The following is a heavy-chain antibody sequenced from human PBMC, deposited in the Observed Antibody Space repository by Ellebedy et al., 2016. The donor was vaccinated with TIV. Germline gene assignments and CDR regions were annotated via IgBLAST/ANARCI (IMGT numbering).Heavy chain of an antibody. D-gene: IGHD5-12*01. CDR1: GFTFSNYA. CDR2: IRSTGDST. J-gene: IGHJ6*02. Sequence: GESLKISXAASGFTFSNYAMTWVRQAPGKGLEWVSGIRSTGDSTWYADSVKGRFTISRDNAKSTLYLQMNNLRAEDTAVYYCAKVAVATIRHGMDVWGQGTTVTVS. V-gene: IGHV3-23*01. CDR3: AKVAVATIRHGMDV.